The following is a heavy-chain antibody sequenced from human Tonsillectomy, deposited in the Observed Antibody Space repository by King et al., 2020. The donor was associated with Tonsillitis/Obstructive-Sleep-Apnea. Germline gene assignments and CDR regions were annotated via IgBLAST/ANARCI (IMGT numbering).Heavy chain of an antibody. CDR2: IYYSGST. CDR3: SRSPPWRSSSSLPFWYFDL. J-gene: IGHJ2*01. D-gene: IGHD6-6*01. CDR1: GGSISSYY. Sequence: QVQLQESGPGLVKPSETLSLTCTVSGGSISSYYWSWIRQPPGKGLEWIGYIYYSGSTNYNPSLKSRVTISVDTSKNQFSLKLSSVTAADTAVYYWSRSPPWRSSSSLPFWYFDLWGRGTLVTVSS. V-gene: IGHV4-59*01.